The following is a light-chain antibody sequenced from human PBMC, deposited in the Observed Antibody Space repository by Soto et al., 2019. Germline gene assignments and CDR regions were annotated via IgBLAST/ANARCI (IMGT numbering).Light chain of an antibody. V-gene: IGKV3-15*01. CDR1: QSVRNS. Sequence: ETVMTQSPATLSVSPGERSTLSCRASQSVRNSLAWYQQKPGQAPRLLIYAASTRATGIPARFSGSGSGTEFTLTISSLQSEDFAVYYCQHYNNWPPWTFGQGTKVEIK. J-gene: IGKJ1*01. CDR2: AAS. CDR3: QHYNNWPPWT.